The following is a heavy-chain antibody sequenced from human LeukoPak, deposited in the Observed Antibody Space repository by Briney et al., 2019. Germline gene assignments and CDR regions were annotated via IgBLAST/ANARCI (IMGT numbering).Heavy chain of an antibody. CDR1: GGSISSYY. V-gene: IGHV4-4*07. CDR2: IYTSGST. Sequence: PSETLSLTCTVSGGSISSYYWSWIRQPAGKGLEWIGRIYTSGSTNYNPSLKSRVTMSVDTSKNQFSLKLRSVTAADTAVHYCARVTGYTIEDYFDYWGQGTLVTVSS. CDR3: ARVTGYTIEDYFDY. J-gene: IGHJ4*02. D-gene: IGHD3-9*01.